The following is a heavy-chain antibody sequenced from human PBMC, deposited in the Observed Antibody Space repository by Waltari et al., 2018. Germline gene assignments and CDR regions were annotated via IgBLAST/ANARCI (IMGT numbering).Heavy chain of an antibody. J-gene: IGHJ4*02. CDR1: GFTVGNNF. Sequence: EVQLVESGGDLIQPGGSLRLSCAASGFTVGNNFMGWVGQAPGKGLEGVSVIYSGGSTNYRDSVRGRFTISRDSSKNTLYLQMNSLRAEDTAVYYCAKVDNVGLNNYWGQGTLVTVSS. V-gene: IGHV3-53*01. CDR3: AKVDNVGLNNY. CDR2: IYSGGST. D-gene: IGHD1-1*01.